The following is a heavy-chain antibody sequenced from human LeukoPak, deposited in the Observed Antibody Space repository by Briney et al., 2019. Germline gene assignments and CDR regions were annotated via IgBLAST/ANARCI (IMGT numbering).Heavy chain of an antibody. CDR1: GYTFTSYD. J-gene: IGHJ1*01. D-gene: IGHD6-13*01. V-gene: IGHV1-8*01. CDR3: AKETGVYGSSWYMYFQR. CDR2: MNPNSGNT. Sequence: ASVKVSCKASGYTFTSYDINWVRQATGQGLEWMGWMNPNSGNTGYAQKFQGRVTMTRNTSISTAYMELSSPRSEDTAVYYCAKETGVYGSSWYMYFQRWGQGTLVTVSS.